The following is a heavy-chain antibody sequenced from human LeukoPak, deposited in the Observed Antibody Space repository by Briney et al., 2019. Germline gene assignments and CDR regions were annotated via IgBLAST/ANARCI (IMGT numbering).Heavy chain of an antibody. D-gene: IGHD1-26*01. J-gene: IGHJ3*02. CDR2: IRYDGSNK. Sequence: PGGSLRLSCAASGFTFSSYGMHWVRQAPGKGLEWVAFIRYDGSNKYYADSVKGRLTISRDNSKNTLYLQMNSLRAEDTAVYYCARGHNRVGAQEIGAFDIWGQGTMVTVSS. CDR1: GFTFSSYG. V-gene: IGHV3-30*02. CDR3: ARGHNRVGAQEIGAFDI.